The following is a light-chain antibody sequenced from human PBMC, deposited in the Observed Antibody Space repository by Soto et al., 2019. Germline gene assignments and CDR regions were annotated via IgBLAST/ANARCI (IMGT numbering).Light chain of an antibody. CDR2: FAS. V-gene: IGKV3-15*01. J-gene: IGKJ4*01. CDR3: QQYNKCPLT. Sequence: EIVMTQSPATLSVSPGEKATLSCRASQSVSNNLAWYQQKPGQAPRLLIYFASTRATGIPARFSGSGSGTEFSLTISSLQSEDFALYYCQQYNKCPLTFGGGTKVETK. CDR1: QSVSNN.